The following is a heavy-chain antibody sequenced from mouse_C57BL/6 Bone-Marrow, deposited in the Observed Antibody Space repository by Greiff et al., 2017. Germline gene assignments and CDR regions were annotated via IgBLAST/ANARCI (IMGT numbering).Heavy chain of an antibody. CDR1: GYTFTSPP. Sequence: QVQLPPSGAELVQPGASAKMSCKASGYTFTSPPLEGVKPNLCNSLSWIGNFHPYNDDSKYNEKFKGKATLTVEKSSSTVYLELSRLTSDDSAVYYCARGGNYGGYYFDYWGQGTTLTVSS. D-gene: IGHD2-1*01. CDR2: FHPYNDDS. CDR3: ARGGNYGGYYFDY. J-gene: IGHJ2*01. V-gene: IGHV1-47*01.